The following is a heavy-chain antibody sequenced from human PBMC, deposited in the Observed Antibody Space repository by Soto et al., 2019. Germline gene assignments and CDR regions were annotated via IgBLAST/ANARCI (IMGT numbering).Heavy chain of an antibody. CDR2: INAGNGNT. Sequence: GASVKVSCKASGYTFTSYAMHWVRQAPGQRLEWMGWINAGNGNTKYSQKFQGRVTITRDTSASTAYMELSSLRSEDTAVYYCAGKYDYYGFWSAMGYYYGMDVRGQGTSVTVSS. CDR1: GYTFTSYA. CDR3: AGKYDYYGFWSAMGYYYGMDV. J-gene: IGHJ6*02. D-gene: IGHD3-3*01. V-gene: IGHV1-3*01.